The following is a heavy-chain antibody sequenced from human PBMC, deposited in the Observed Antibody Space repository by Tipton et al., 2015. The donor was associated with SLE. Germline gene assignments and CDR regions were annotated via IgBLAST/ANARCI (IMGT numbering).Heavy chain of an antibody. CDR1: GYTFVNYG. Sequence: QVQLVQSGAEVQKPGASVKVSCKASGYTFVNYGISWVRQAPGQGLEWMGWISAKNGNTNYAQRFQGRVTMTTDTSTSTAYMELRSLRSDDTAVYYCARDVIRGRFSYWGQGTLVTVSS. CDR3: ARDVIRGRFSY. J-gene: IGHJ4*02. D-gene: IGHD3-10*01. V-gene: IGHV1-18*04. CDR2: ISAKNGNT.